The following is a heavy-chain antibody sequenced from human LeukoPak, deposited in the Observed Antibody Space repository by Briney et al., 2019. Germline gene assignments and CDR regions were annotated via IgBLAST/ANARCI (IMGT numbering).Heavy chain of an antibody. J-gene: IGHJ4*02. V-gene: IGHV3-23*01. CDR1: GFAFSSQA. CDR3: AKDARRSDGWYFFDH. CDR2: ISDSSDTT. Sequence: GRSLRLSCAASGFAFSSQAMGWVRHAPGKGLELVSVISDSSDTTCYADSVKGRFTISRDNSKNTLYLQLNSLRAEDTAIYYCAKDARRSDGWYFFDHWGQGVLVTVSS. D-gene: IGHD6-19*01.